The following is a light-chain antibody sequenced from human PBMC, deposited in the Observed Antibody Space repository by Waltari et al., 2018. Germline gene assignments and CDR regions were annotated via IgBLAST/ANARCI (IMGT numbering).Light chain of an antibody. CDR3: SSYTSSSTLV. V-gene: IGLV2-14*01. CDR2: EGR. Sequence: QSALTQPASVSGSPGQSITISCAGTSSDVGGYNYVSWYQQHPDKAPQLVIYEGRLRPPGVSSRFSGSKSGNTASLTISGLRAEDEADYYCSSYTSSSTLVFGGGTKVTVL. J-gene: IGLJ2*01. CDR1: SSDVGGYNY.